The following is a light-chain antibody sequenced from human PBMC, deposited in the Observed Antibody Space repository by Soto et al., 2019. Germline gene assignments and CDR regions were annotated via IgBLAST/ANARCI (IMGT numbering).Light chain of an antibody. CDR1: SSDVGNYKY. J-gene: IGLJ3*02. Sequence: ALTQSPSASGSPGQSVTISCTGTSSDVGNYKYVSWYQQHPGKAPKLMIYEVSKRPSGVPDRFSGSKSGNTAALTVSGLQVEDEADYYCSSYAGSNLWVFGGGTKLTVL. CDR3: SSYAGSNLWV. CDR2: EVS. V-gene: IGLV2-8*01.